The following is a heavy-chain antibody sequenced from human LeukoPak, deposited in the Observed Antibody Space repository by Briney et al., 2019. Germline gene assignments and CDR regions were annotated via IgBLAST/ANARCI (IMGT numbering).Heavy chain of an antibody. CDR2: IWYDGSIK. Sequence: PGGSLRLSCAASGFTFSSYGMHWVRQAPGKGLEWVAIIWYDGSIKYYADSVKGRFTISRDNSKNTLYLQMNSLRADDTAVYYCASSGYSYGYGVYWGQGTLVTVSS. CDR3: ASSGYSYGYGVY. J-gene: IGHJ4*02. V-gene: IGHV3-33*01. D-gene: IGHD5-18*01. CDR1: GFTFSSYG.